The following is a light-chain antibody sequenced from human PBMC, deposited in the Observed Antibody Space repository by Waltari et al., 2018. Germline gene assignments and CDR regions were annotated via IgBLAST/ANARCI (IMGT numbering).Light chain of an antibody. J-gene: IGKJ1*01. CDR2: DAS. Sequence: EIVLTPSPGTLSLSPGERATLSCRPSQSVSRSLAWYQQKPGQAPRLLIFDASSRATGIPDRFSGSGSGTDFSLTISRLEPEDFAVYYCQKYVSLPATFGQGTKVEI. CDR1: QSVSRS. CDR3: QKYVSLPAT. V-gene: IGKV3-20*01.